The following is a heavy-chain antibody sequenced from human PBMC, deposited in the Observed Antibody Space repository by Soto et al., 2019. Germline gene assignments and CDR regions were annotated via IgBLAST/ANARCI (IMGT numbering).Heavy chain of an antibody. D-gene: IGHD6-13*01. CDR2: IIPIFGTA. J-gene: IGHJ6*02. V-gene: IGHV1-69*13. CDR1: GGTFSSYA. CDR3: ARQAAAGPEIYYYYYGMDV. Sequence: GASVKVSCKASGGTFSSYASSWVRQAPGQGLEWMGGIIPIFGTANYAQKFQGRVTITADESTSTAYMELSSLRSEDTAVYYCARQAAAGPEIYYYYYGMDVWGQGTTVTVSS.